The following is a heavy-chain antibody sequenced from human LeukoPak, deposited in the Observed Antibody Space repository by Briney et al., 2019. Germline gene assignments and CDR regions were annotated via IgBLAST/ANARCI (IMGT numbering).Heavy chain of an antibody. D-gene: IGHD5/OR15-5a*01. V-gene: IGHV3-23*01. CDR3: AKAASTKYTGYAFDI. CDR1: GITFTSYA. J-gene: IGHJ3*02. CDR2: ISGTGANT. Sequence: GGSLRLSCAASGITFTSYAMSWVRQAPGKGLEWVSGISGTGANTYYGDSVKGRFTISRDNSKNTLYLQMNSLRAEDTAVYYCAKAASTKYTGYAFDIWGQGTMVTVSS.